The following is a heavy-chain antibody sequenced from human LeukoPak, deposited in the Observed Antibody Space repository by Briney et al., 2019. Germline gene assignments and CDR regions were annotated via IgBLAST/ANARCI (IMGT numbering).Heavy chain of an antibody. CDR1: GVSMSAYQ. Sequence: SETLSLTCTVSGVSMSAYQWSWVRQSPEKGLEWIGCINTKGETSYNPSLKSRVTTSVDTSKSQFSLRLTSVTAADTAVYYCATSADPKIAPFDHGGQGAPVTVSS. D-gene: IGHD2-21*01. CDR3: ATSADPKIAPFDH. CDR2: INTKGET. J-gene: IGHJ4*02. V-gene: IGHV4-4*09.